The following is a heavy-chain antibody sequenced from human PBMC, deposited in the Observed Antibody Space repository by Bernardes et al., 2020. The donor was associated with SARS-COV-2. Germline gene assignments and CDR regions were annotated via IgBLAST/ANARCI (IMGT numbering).Heavy chain of an antibody. CDR2: IIPILGIA. Sequence: SVKVSCKASGGTFSSYTISWVRQAPGQGLEWMGRIIPILGIANYAQKFQGRVTITADKSTSTAYMELSSLRSEDTAVYYCARLKDSSSWKTQDAFDIWGQGTMVTVSS. CDR3: ARLKDSSSWKTQDAFDI. J-gene: IGHJ3*02. V-gene: IGHV1-69*02. D-gene: IGHD6-13*01. CDR1: GGTFSSYT.